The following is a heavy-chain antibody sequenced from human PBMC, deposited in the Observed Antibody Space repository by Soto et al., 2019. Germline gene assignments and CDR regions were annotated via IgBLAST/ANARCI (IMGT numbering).Heavy chain of an antibody. Sequence: GGTLRLSCAAYGFTFSDYAMSWVRQAPGKGLEWVSAIGTRDDIFYADSVEGRFTISRDNAKNTLYLQMNSLRAEDTAVYYCARDRRSSSSLVDCWGQGNLVTVSS. CDR3: ARDRRSSSSLVDC. CDR2: IGTRDDI. CDR1: GFTFSDYA. J-gene: IGHJ4*02. V-gene: IGHV3-23*01. D-gene: IGHD6-6*01.